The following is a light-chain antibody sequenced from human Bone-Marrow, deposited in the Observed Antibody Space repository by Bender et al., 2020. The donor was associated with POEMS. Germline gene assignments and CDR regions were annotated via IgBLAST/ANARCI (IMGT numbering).Light chain of an antibody. CDR1: ISDLGAYNY. Sequence: QSALTQPASVSGSPGQSITISCTGAISDLGAYNYVSWFQQHPGKAPKLMISDVTNRPSGVPDRFSGSRSGTSASLAISGLQSEDEADYYCAVWDDSLNGWVFGGGTKLTVL. V-gene: IGLV2-14*03. J-gene: IGLJ3*02. CDR3: AVWDDSLNGWV. CDR2: DVT.